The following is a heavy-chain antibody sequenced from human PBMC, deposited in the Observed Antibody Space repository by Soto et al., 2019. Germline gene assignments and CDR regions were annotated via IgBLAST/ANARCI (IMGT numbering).Heavy chain of an antibody. CDR2: IYYRGNT. Sequence: SEALSLTYTGSGGSIGTYYWSWIRQPPGKGLEWIGYIYYRGNTDYNPSLKSRVTISLDTPKNQFSLKLSSVTAADTAVYYCARHPGYYDILTGYPTDYFDSWGQRILVTVSS. CDR1: GGSIGTYY. J-gene: IGHJ4*02. CDR3: ARHPGYYDILTGYPTDYFDS. V-gene: IGHV4-59*08. D-gene: IGHD3-9*01.